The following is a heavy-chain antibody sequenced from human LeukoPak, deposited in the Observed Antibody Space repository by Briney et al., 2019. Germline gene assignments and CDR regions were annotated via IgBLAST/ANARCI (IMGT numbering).Heavy chain of an antibody. V-gene: IGHV3-23*01. D-gene: IGHD1-20*01. J-gene: IGHJ4*02. CDR1: GFSGFTFSSHA. Sequence: PGGSLRLSCAASGFSGFTFSSHAMSWVRQAPGKGLEWVSAISGSGGTTYYADSVKGRFSISRDNSKNTLYLQMNSLRAEDTAVYYCARQYLLTGSGGQGTLVTVSS. CDR2: ISGSGGTT. CDR3: ARQYLLTGS.